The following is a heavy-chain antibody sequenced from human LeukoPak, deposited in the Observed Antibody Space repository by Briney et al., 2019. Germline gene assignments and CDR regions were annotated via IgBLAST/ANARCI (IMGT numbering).Heavy chain of an antibody. CDR1: GGSFSGYY. D-gene: IGHD5-24*01. CDR3: ARDQGRMATITPPAY. Sequence: ETLSLTCAVYGGSFSGYYWSWVRQAPGKGLEWVANIKQDGSEKYYVDSVKGRFTISRDNAKNSLYLQMNSLRAEDTAVYYCARDQGRMATITPPAYWGQGALVTVSS. J-gene: IGHJ4*02. CDR2: IKQDGSEK. V-gene: IGHV3-7*01.